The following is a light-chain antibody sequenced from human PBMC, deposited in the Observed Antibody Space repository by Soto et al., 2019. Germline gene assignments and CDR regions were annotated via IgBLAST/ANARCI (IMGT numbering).Light chain of an antibody. J-gene: IGLJ1*01. Sequence: QSALTQPASVSGSPGQSITISCTGTSSDVGDYNYVSWYQQHPGKAPKFIIYEVTKRPSGVPDRFSGSKSGNTASLTVSGLQAEDEADYYCSSYAGSTFYVFGTGTKVTVL. CDR3: SSYAGSTFYV. CDR1: SSDVGDYNY. V-gene: IGLV2-8*01. CDR2: EVT.